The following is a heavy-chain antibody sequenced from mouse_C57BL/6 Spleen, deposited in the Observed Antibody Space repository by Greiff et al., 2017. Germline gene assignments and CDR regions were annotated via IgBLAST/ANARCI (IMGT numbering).Heavy chain of an antibody. J-gene: IGHJ3*01. V-gene: IGHV1-52*01. Sequence: QVQLQQPGAELVRPGSSVKLSCKASGYTFTSYWMHWVKQRPIQGLEWIGNIDPSDSETHYNQKFKDKATLTVDKSSSTAYMQLSSLTSEDSAVYYCARSYDGPWFAYWGQGTLVTVSA. CDR1: GYTFTSYW. CDR3: ARSYDGPWFAY. CDR2: IDPSDSET. D-gene: IGHD2-3*01.